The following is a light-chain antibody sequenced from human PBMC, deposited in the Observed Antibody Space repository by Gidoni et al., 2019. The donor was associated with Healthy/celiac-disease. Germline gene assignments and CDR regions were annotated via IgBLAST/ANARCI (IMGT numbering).Light chain of an antibody. J-gene: IGKJ1*01. V-gene: IGKV1-5*01. CDR3: QQYNSYWT. Sequence: DIQMTQSPSILSASVGDRVNITCRASQGISSCLSWYQQKPEKAPKLLFYDASSLESVVPSKFSGSGSGTEFTLTISSLQPDYFATYYCQQYNSYWTFGQGTKVEIK. CDR2: DAS. CDR1: QGISSC.